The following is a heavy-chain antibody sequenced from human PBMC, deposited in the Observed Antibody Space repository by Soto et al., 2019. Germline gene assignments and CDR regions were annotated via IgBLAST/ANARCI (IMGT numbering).Heavy chain of an antibody. J-gene: IGHJ3*02. D-gene: IGHD2-15*01. CDR2: INHSGST. CDR3: ARAAERYSVVVVAAVAWGAFDI. V-gene: IGHV4-34*01. CDR1: GWSFSGYY. Sequence: SDTPSLTFAVYGWSFSGYYWSWIRQPPGKGLEWIGEINHSGSTNYNPSLKSRVTISVDTSKNQFSLKLSSVTAADTAVYYCARAAERYSVVVVAAVAWGAFDIWGQGTMVT.